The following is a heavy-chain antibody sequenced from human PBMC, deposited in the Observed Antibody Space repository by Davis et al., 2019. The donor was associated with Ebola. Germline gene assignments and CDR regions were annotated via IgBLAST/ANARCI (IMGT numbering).Heavy chain of an antibody. Sequence: SGPTLVKPTQTFTVTCTFSGLPLRASGVGVAWIRQPPGKALEWVGVIYRDDGKRHCPSLKGRLTISKDTSRNQVCLTFTDMDPEDTATYYCAHRRGYCSSTSCYQKENWGQGALVTDSS. CDR1: GLPLRASGVG. CDR2: IYRDDGK. CDR3: AHRRGYCSSTSCYQKEN. V-gene: IGHV2-5*02. J-gene: IGHJ4*02. D-gene: IGHD2-2*01.